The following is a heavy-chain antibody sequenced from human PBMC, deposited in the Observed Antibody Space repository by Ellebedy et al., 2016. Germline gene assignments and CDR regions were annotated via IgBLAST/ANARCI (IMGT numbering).Heavy chain of an antibody. CDR3: AKWNGGWYAFEV. CDR2: VFHTGTT. Sequence: SETLSLTCNVSGGSVSSDYWNWIRRPPGKGLEWIGYVFHTGTTNYNPSLKSRVTMSVDTSKSQFSLRLTSVTAADTAVYYCAKWNGGWYAFEVWGQGTMVTVSS. V-gene: IGHV4-59*02. CDR1: GGSVSSDY. J-gene: IGHJ3*01. D-gene: IGHD6-19*01.